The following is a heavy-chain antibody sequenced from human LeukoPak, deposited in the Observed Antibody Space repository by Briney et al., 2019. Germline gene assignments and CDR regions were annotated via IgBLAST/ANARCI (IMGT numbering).Heavy chain of an antibody. CDR3: AREKTAYDYDNSGYSEGAFDI. Sequence: PSQTLSLTCTVSGGSISSGGHYWSWIGPHPGNGLEWIGYFYFSGNTQYNPSLKSRITISIDTSQSLFSLKLSSVPAADPALFYCAREKTAYDYDNSGYSEGAFDIWGQGTMVTVS. V-gene: IGHV4-31*03. J-gene: IGHJ3*02. D-gene: IGHD3-22*01. CDR1: GGSISSGGHY. CDR2: FYFSGNT.